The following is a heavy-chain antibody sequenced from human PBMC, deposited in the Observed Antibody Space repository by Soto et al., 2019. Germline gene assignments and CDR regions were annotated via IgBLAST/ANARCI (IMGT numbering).Heavy chain of an antibody. J-gene: IGHJ5*02. D-gene: IGHD3-22*01. V-gene: IGHV1-2*02. CDR1: EYSFTGHY. CDR3: ARDYDKSGYDYFDP. CDR2: IDPKSGDT. Sequence: ASVKVSFKASEYSFTGHYLHWVRQAPGQGLEWMGWIDPKSGDTKYAPKFQDRVTMTRDTSISTAYMDLSSLRYDDTAVYYCARDYDKSGYDYFDPWGQGTLVTVSS.